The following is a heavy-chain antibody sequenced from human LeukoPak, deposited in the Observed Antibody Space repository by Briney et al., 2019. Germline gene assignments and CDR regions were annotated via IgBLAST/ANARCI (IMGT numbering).Heavy chain of an antibody. D-gene: IGHD3-22*01. Sequence: GGSLRLSCAASGFSLSDYWMTWVRQAPGKGLECVGNIKFDGSEIYYLDSVRGRFSISRDNAKNSLYLQMNSLRVEDTAVYCCTRDLNHDSSGWGLGTLVTVSS. CDR2: IKFDGSEI. CDR1: GFSLSDYW. V-gene: IGHV3-7*01. CDR3: TRDLNHDSSG. J-gene: IGHJ4*01.